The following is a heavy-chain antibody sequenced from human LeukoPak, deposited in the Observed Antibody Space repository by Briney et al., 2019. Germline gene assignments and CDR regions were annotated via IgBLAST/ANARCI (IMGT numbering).Heavy chain of an antibody. J-gene: IGHJ4*02. CDR1: GGSISSYY. CDR2: IYTSGST. Sequence: SETLSLSCTVSGGSISSYYWRWIRQPAGKGLEWIGRIYTSGSTNYNPSLESRVTMSVDTSKNQFSLKLSSVTAADTAVYYCAGTYYDFWSGYFGHFDYWGQGTLVTVSS. CDR3: AGTYYDFWSGYFGHFDY. D-gene: IGHD3-3*01. V-gene: IGHV4-4*07.